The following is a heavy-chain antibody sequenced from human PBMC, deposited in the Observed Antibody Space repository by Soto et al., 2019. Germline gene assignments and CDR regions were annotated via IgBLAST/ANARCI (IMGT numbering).Heavy chain of an antibody. D-gene: IGHD3-22*01. CDR1: SGSFSGYY. CDR3: ARGYESSRRYLPLLYY. Sequence: QVQLQQWGAGLLKPSETLSLRCVVNSGSFSGYYWTWIRQTPGKGLERIGEISHSGSTNYNPSLMSRVTMAADTSKKQFSLRLGSVTAAYTALYFCARGYESSRRYLPLLYYWGQGALVTFSS. V-gene: IGHV4-34*01. CDR2: ISHSGST. J-gene: IGHJ4*02.